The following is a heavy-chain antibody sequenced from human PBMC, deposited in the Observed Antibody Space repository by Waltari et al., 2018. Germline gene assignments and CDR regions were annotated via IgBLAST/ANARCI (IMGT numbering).Heavy chain of an antibody. J-gene: IGHJ4*02. CDR2: INHSGST. CDR1: GGSFSGYY. CDR3: ARKRGYSYPRGTYNFDY. D-gene: IGHD5-18*01. Sequence: QVQLQQWGAGLLKPSETLSLTCAVYGGSFSGYYWSWIRQPPGKGLEWIGEINHSGSTNYNPSLKSRVTISVDTSKNQFSLKLSSVTAADTAVYYCARKRGYSYPRGTYNFDYWGQGTLVTVSS. V-gene: IGHV4-34*01.